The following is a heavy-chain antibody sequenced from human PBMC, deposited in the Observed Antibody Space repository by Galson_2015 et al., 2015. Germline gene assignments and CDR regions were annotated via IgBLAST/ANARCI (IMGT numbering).Heavy chain of an antibody. Sequence: TLSLTCTVSGGSISSGDYYWSWIRQPPGKGLEWIGYIYYSGSTYYNPSLKSRVTISVDTSKNQFSLKLSSVTAADTAVYYCATSFGLDSSGYDGYFDYWGQGTLVTVSS. V-gene: IGHV4-30-4*01. D-gene: IGHD3-22*01. CDR1: GGSISSGDYY. J-gene: IGHJ4*02. CDR3: ATSFGLDSSGYDGYFDY. CDR2: IYYSGST.